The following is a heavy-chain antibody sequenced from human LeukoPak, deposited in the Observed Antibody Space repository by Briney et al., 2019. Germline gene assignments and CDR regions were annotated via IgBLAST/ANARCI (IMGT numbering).Heavy chain of an antibody. CDR3: ARGGGSYYFYSYYGMDV. CDR1: GDSINSLDL. CDR2: TYYGGST. D-gene: IGHD1-26*01. Sequence: PSETLSLTCTVSGDSINSLDLWSWVRQPPGKGLEWIGNTYYGGSTNYNPSLKSRVSISADTSKNQISLKLSSVNAADTAVYYCARGGGSYYFYSYYGMDVWGQGTTVTVSS. J-gene: IGHJ6*02. V-gene: IGHV4-59*11.